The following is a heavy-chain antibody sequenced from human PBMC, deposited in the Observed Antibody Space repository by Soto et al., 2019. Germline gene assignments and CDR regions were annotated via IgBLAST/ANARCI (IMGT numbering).Heavy chain of an antibody. CDR3: SRIDDFWSGYLLDP. V-gene: IGHV2-26*01. D-gene: IGHD3-3*01. CDR1: GFSLSNARMG. Sequence: SGPTLVNPTETLTLTCTVSGFSLSNARMGVSWIRQPPGKALEWLAHIFSNDEKSYSTSLKSRLTISKDTSKSQVVLTMTNMDPVDTATYYCSRIDDFWSGYLLDPWGQGTLVTVSS. CDR2: IFSNDEK. J-gene: IGHJ5*02.